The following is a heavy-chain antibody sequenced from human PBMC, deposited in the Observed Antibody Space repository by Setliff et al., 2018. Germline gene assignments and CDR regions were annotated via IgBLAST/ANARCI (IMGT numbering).Heavy chain of an antibody. J-gene: IGHJ4*02. Sequence: PSETLSLTCAAYGETFSDYHWTWIRQSPEKGLEWIGEINHRGSTNYNPSLKSRVTISIDTSKDQFSLKLISMTAADTAVYYCARGRNIAARLLDSWGQGTLVTVSS. CDR3: ARGRNIAARLLDS. CDR1: GETFSDYH. D-gene: IGHD6-6*01. V-gene: IGHV4-34*01. CDR2: INHRGST.